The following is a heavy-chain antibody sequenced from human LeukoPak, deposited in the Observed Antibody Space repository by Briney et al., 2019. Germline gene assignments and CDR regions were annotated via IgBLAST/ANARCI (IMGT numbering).Heavy chain of an antibody. CDR1: GFTFSSYG. J-gene: IGHJ4*02. D-gene: IGHD6-13*01. V-gene: IGHV3-33*08. CDR3: AREAREIAAAVDY. Sequence: GGSLRLSCAASGFTFSSYGMHWVRQAPGKGLEWVAVIWYDGSNKYYADSVKGRFTISRDNSKNTLYLQMNSLRAEDTAVYYCAREAREIAAAVDYWGQGTLDTVSS. CDR2: IWYDGSNK.